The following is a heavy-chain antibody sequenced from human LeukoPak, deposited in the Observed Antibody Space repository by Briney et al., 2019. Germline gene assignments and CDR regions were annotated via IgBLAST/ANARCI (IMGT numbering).Heavy chain of an antibody. V-gene: IGHV1-69*06. CDR3: AREGYYYDSSGYYPFDY. CDR1: GGTFSSYS. D-gene: IGHD3-22*01. CDR2: IIPIFGTA. Sequence: GASVKVSCKASGGTFSSYSISWVRQAPGQGLEWMGGIIPIFGTANYAQKFQGRVTITEDKSTSTAYMELSSLRSEDTAVYYCAREGYYYDSSGYYPFDYWGQGTLVTVSS. J-gene: IGHJ4*02.